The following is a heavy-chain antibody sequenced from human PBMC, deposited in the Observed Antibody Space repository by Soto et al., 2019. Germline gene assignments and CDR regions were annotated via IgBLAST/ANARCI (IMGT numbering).Heavy chain of an antibody. CDR1: GFTFSSYA. Sequence: GGSLRLSCAASGFTFSSYAMTWVRQAPGKGLEWVSVISVSGAGTYYADSVKGRFTISRDNSKNTLYLQMSSLRADDTAVYYCAKNGPRGSYSSSSTDLDYWGQGTLVTVSS. CDR3: AKNGPRGSYSSSSTDLDY. CDR2: ISVSGAGT. D-gene: IGHD6-6*01. V-gene: IGHV3-23*01. J-gene: IGHJ4*02.